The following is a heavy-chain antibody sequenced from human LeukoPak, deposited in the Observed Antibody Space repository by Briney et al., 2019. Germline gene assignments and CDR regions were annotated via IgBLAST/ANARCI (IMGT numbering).Heavy chain of an antibody. V-gene: IGHV4-4*07. J-gene: IGHJ4*02. D-gene: IGHD5-24*01. CDR1: GDSISSTH. CDR3: ARARPQFDY. Sequence: SETLSLTCTVSGDSISSTHWSWIRQPAGKGLEWIGRIYTNGGTDYNPSLKSRVTISRDTSKNQFSLQLTSVTAADTAVYYCARARPQFDYWGQGTLATVSS. CDR2: IYTNGGT.